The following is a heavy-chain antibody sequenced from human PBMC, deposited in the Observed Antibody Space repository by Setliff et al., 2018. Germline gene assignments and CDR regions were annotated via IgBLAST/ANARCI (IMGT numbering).Heavy chain of an antibody. CDR2: IYYRGDT. CDR1: GGSVGNSYYY. J-gene: IGHJ4*02. CDR3: ARTGTYRYFDY. Sequence: PSETLSLTCTVSGGSVGNSYYYWNWIRQPPGKGLEWIGRIYYRGDTYYNASLKSRLTLSVDTSKNQVSLNLRSVTAADTAVYYCARTGTYRYFDYWGQGTQVTVSS. D-gene: IGHD1-1*01. V-gene: IGHV4-39*01.